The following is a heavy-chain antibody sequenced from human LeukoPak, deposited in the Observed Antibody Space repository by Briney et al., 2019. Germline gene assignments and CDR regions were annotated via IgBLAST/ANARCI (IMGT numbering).Heavy chain of an antibody. CDR3: GRRNDFDI. V-gene: IGHV4-59*08. CDR1: VGSISGDH. Sequence: PSQTLSLTCTVSVGSISGDHWNWIRHPRAKGLEWIGNIYYSGNTNYNPSLKSRVTIPVDTYKNQFSLKLSSVTAADTAVYYCGRRNDFDIWGQGTMVTVSS. CDR2: IYYSGNT. J-gene: IGHJ3*02.